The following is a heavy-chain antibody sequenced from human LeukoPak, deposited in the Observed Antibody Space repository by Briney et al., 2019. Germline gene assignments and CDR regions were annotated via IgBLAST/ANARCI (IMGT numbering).Heavy chain of an antibody. CDR1: GFTFSGYY. CDR3: ARDGRGWPLGY. V-gene: IGHV3-11*01. J-gene: IGHJ4*02. Sequence: PGGSLRLSCAASGFTFSGYYMSWIRQAPGKGLEFISYISSSGDATYYADSVKGRFTISRDNAKNSLYLQMNSLRAEDTAVYYCARDGRGWPLGYWGQGTLVTVSS. CDR2: ISSSGDAT. D-gene: IGHD5-24*01.